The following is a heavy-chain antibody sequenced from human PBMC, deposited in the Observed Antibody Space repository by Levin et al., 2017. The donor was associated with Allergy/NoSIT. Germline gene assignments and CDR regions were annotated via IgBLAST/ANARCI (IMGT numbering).Heavy chain of an antibody. D-gene: IGHD6-13*01. CDR1: GFTFSSYA. CDR3: AKDFLQEQQLGPNNYYYYGMDV. J-gene: IGHJ6*02. V-gene: IGHV3-23*01. Sequence: GESLKISCAASGFTFSSYAMSWVRQAPGKGLEWVSAISGSGGSTYYADSVKGRFTISRDNSKNTLYLQMNSLRAEDTAVYYCAKDFLQEQQLGPNNYYYYGMDVWGQGTTVTVSS. CDR2: ISGSGGST.